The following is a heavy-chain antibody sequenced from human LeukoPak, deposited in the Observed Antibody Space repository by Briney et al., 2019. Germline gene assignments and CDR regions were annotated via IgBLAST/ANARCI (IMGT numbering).Heavy chain of an antibody. D-gene: IGHD4-17*01. CDR1: GGSISSYY. CDR3: ARAQTTVYYFDY. CDR2: IYYSGGT. J-gene: IGHJ4*02. V-gene: IGHV4-59*12. Sequence: PSETLSLTCTVSGGSISSYYWSWIRQPPGKGLEWIGYIYYSGGTNYNPSLKSRVTISVDTSKNQFSLKLSSVTAADTAVYYCARAQTTVYYFDYWGQGTLVTVSS.